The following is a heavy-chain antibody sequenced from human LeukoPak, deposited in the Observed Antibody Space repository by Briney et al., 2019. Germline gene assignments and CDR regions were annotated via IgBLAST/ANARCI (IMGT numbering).Heavy chain of an antibody. CDR1: GFTFSDYY. CDR3: AKGALMDYYDSSGYYYVGYFDY. CDR2: ISSSGSTI. J-gene: IGHJ4*02. D-gene: IGHD3-22*01. Sequence: PGGSLRLSCAASGFTFSDYYMSWIRQAPGKGLEWVSYISSSGSTIYYADSVKGRFTISRDNAKNSLYLQMNSLRAEDTAVYYCAKGALMDYYDSSGYYYVGYFDYWGQGTLVTVSS. V-gene: IGHV3-11*04.